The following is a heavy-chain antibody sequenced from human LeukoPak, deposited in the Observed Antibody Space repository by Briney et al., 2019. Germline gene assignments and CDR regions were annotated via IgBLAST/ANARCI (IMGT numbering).Heavy chain of an antibody. CDR2: IYYSGST. CDR3: ARGESLLWFGGSPLFDY. J-gene: IGHJ4*02. D-gene: IGHD3-10*01. CDR1: GGSISSYY. V-gene: IGHV4-59*01. Sequence: SETLSLTCTVSGGSISSYYWSWIRQPPGKGLEWIGYIYYSGSTNYNPSLKSRVTISVDTSKNQFSLKLSSVTAADTAVYYCARGESLLWFGGSPLFDYWGQGTLVTVSS.